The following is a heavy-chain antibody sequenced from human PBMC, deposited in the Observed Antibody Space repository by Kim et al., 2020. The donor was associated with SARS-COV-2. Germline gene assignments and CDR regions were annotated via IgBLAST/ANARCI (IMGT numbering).Heavy chain of an antibody. J-gene: IGHJ4*02. V-gene: IGHV3-53*04. Sequence: GGSLRLSCAASGITVSGHYMNWVRQAPGKGLEWVAVIYSSGSTYYADSVKSRFAISRHTYKNTLYLHVNSLRADDTAIHYYASSYDGSSGYYFDYWGQGT. CDR3: ASSYDGSSGYYFDY. CDR1: GITVSGHY. CDR2: IYSSGST. D-gene: IGHD3-22*01.